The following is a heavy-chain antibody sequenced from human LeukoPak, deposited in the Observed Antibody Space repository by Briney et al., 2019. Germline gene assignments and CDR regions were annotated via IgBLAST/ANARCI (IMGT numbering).Heavy chain of an antibody. J-gene: IGHJ6*02. D-gene: IGHD3-3*01. V-gene: IGHV3-30*18. Sequence: GGSLRLSCSASGFTFSSYGMHWVRQAPGKGLEGGAVISYDGSNNYYADSVKGRFTISRDNSKNTLYLQMNSLRAEDTAVYYCAKDQRYYDFWSGYYPRYYYYGMDVWGQGTTVTGSS. CDR3: AKDQRYYDFWSGYYPRYYYYGMDV. CDR1: GFTFSSYG. CDR2: ISYDGSNN.